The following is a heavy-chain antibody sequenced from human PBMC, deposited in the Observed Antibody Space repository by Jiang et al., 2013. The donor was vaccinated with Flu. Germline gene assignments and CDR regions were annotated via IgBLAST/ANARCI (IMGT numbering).Heavy chain of an antibody. CDR2: ITPMFDTT. CDR3: ASRSPDSDY. D-gene: IGHD1-14*01. CDR1: GGSFNSFT. V-gene: IGHV1-69*06. J-gene: IGHJ4*02. Sequence: GAEVKKPGSSVKVSCKTSGGSFNSFTIMWVRQAPGQGLEWMGGITPMFDTTTFAQKFQDRVSFTADTSTTTAYMELSSPTSEDTAMYYCASRSPDSDYWSQGTLVTVSS.